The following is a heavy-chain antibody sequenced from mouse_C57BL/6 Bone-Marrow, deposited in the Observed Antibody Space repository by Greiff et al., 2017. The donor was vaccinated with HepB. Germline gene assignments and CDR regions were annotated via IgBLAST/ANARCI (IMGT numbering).Heavy chain of an antibody. CDR2: IDPEDGEN. D-gene: IGHD1-1*01. CDR1: GFNIKDYY. Sequence: EVQLQQSGAELVKPGASVKLSCTASGFNIKDYYMHWVKQRTEQGLEWIGRIDPEDGENKYAPNFQGKATITADTSSNTAYLQLSSLTSEDTAVYYCASPLITTVVAPPSWGQGTLVTVSA. V-gene: IGHV14-2*01. CDR3: ASPLITTVVAPPS. J-gene: IGHJ3*01.